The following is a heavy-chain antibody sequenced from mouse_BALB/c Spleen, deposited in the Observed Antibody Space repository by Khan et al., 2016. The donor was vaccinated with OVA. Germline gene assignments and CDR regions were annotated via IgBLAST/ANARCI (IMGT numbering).Heavy chain of an antibody. J-gene: IGHJ2*01. CDR3: ARNGFGNYEIWDY. CDR1: GYTFTNYW. Sequence: EVQLQESGTVLARPGASVKMSCKASGYTFTNYWMHWVKQRPGQGLEWIGTIYPGNSDTNYNQKFTGKAKLTAVTSPSTAYMELSSLTNEDSAVYYCARNGFGNYEIWDYWGQGTTLTVSS. V-gene: IGHV1-5*01. D-gene: IGHD2-1*01. CDR2: IYPGNSDT.